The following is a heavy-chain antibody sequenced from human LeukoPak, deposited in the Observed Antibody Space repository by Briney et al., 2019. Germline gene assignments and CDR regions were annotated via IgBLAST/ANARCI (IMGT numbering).Heavy chain of an antibody. CDR3: FSRPYGSGSHEAFDI. CDR1: GGSISSGSYY. CDR2: IYYSGST. D-gene: IGHD3-10*01. Sequence: SETLSLTCTVSGGSISSGSYYWSWIRQPAGKGLEWIGYIYYSGSTNYNPSLKSRVTISVDTSKNQFSLKLSSVTAADTAVYYCFSRPYGSGSHEAFDIWGQGTMVTVSS. J-gene: IGHJ3*02. V-gene: IGHV4-61*10.